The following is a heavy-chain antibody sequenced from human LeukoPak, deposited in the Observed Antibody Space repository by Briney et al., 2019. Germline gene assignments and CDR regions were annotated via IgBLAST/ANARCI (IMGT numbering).Heavy chain of an antibody. CDR1: EFTFSLYA. CDR3: ARDTFQPGRIDC. CDR2: INDVSGDI. J-gene: IGHJ4*02. D-gene: IGHD1-14*01. Sequence: GGSLRLSCAASEFTFSLYAMNWVRQAPGKGRAWVSYINDVSGDIHYADSVRGRFTISRDNAKNTLYLQMKSLRAEDTAVYYCARDTFQPGRIDCWGQGTLVIVSS. V-gene: IGHV3-21*05.